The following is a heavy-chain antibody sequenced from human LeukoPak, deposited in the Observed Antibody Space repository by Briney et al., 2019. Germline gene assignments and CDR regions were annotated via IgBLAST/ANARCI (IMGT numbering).Heavy chain of an antibody. CDR3: ARSPRPKIVQYYFDY. Sequence: SVKVSCKASGGTFSSYAISWVRQAPGQGLEWMGGIIPIFGTANYAQKFQGRVTITADESTSTAYMELSSLRSEDTAVYYCARSPRPKIVQYYFDYWGQGTLVTVSS. J-gene: IGHJ4*02. CDR1: GGTFSSYA. D-gene: IGHD3-22*01. V-gene: IGHV1-69*13. CDR2: IIPIFGTA.